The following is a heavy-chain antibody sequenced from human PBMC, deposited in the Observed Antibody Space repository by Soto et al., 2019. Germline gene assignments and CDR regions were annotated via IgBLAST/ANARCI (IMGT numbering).Heavy chain of an antibody. J-gene: IGHJ4*02. Sequence: LRLSCAASGFTFDDYAMHWVRQAPGKGLEWVSGISWNSGSIGYADSVKGRFTISRDNAKNSLYLQMNSLRAGDTALYYCAKDTYYDILTGYSDYWGQGTLVTVSS. V-gene: IGHV3-9*01. CDR1: GFTFDDYA. D-gene: IGHD3-9*01. CDR2: ISWNSGSI. CDR3: AKDTYYDILTGYSDY.